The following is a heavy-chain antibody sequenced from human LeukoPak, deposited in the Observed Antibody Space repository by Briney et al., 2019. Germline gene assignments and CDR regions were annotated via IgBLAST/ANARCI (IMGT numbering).Heavy chain of an antibody. D-gene: IGHD1-1*01. CDR1: GYTFTSYG. V-gene: IGHV1-18*01. CDR3: ARDRVPLRSYNRFDP. J-gene: IGHJ5*02. Sequence: ASVKVSCKASGYTFTSYGISWVRQAPGQGLEWMGWISAYNGNTNYAQKLQGRVTMTTDTSTSTAYMELRSLRSDDTAVYYCARDRVPLRSYNRFDPWGQGTLVTVSS. CDR2: ISAYNGNT.